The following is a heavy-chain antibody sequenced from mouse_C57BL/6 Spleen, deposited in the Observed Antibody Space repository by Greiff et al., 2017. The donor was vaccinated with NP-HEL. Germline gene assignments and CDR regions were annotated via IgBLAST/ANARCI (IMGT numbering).Heavy chain of an antibody. CDR1: GYTFTDYN. CDR3: ARSIDYDYDWFAY. J-gene: IGHJ3*01. V-gene: IGHV1-22*01. CDR2: INPNNGGT. Sequence: EVKLMESGPELVKPGASVKMSCKASGYTFTDYNMHWVKQSHGKSLEWIGYINPNNGGTSYNQKFKGKATLTVNKSSSTAYMELRSLTSEDSAVYYCARSIDYDYDWFAYWGQGTLVTVSA. D-gene: IGHD2-4*01.